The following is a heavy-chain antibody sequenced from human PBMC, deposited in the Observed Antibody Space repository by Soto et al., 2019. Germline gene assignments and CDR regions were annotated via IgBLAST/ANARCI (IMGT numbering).Heavy chain of an antibody. CDR1: GFTFSSYS. Sequence: QVQLVESGGGVVQPGRSLRLSCAASGFTFSSYSMHWVRQAPGKGLEWVAVIWYDGSNKYYADSVKGRFTISRDNSKNTLYLQMNSLRAEDTAVYYCARDSSYYGMDVWGQGTTVTVSS. J-gene: IGHJ6*02. CDR2: IWYDGSNK. V-gene: IGHV3-33*01. CDR3: ARDSSYYGMDV.